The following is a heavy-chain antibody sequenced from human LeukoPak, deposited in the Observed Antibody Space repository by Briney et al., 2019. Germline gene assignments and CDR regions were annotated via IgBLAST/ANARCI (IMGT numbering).Heavy chain of an antibody. CDR2: IYYSGST. J-gene: IGHJ3*02. CDR1: GGSISSHY. Sequence: SETLSLTCTVSGGSISSHYWSWIRQPPGKGLEWIGYIYYSGSTNYNPSLKSRVTISVDTSKNQFSLKLSSVTAADTAVYYCARDRSGGSLPDAFDIWGQGTMVTVSS. V-gene: IGHV4-59*11. CDR3: ARDRSGGSLPDAFDI. D-gene: IGHD2-15*01.